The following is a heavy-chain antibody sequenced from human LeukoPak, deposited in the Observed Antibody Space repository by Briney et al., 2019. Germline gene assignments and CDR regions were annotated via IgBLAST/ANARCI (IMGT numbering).Heavy chain of an antibody. V-gene: IGHV1-69*13. J-gene: IGHJ6*02. CDR3: VRGGFSATVTNYYGMDV. D-gene: IGHD4-17*01. Sequence: ASVTVSCKASGGTFSSYAISWVRQAPGQGLEWMGGIIPIFGTANYAQKFQGRVTITADESTSTAYMELSSLRSEDTAVYYCVRGGFSATVTNYYGMDVWGQGTTVTVSS. CDR1: GGTFSSYA. CDR2: IIPIFGTA.